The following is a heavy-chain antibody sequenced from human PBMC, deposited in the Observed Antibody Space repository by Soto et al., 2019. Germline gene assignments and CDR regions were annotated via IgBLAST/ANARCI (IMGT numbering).Heavy chain of an antibody. J-gene: IGHJ4*02. CDR2: IIPALGAA. V-gene: IGHV1-69*08. CDR3: ARGGQQVVSFDY. Sequence: QVHLVQSGAEVKKPGSSVKVSCKTSGGTISTYVINWVRQAPGQGLEWMGRIIPALGAADYAQKFQDRLTITADKSTSTAYMELSSLRSDDTAVYYRARGGQQVVSFDYWGQGTLVAVSS. CDR1: GGTISTYV. D-gene: IGHD6-6*01.